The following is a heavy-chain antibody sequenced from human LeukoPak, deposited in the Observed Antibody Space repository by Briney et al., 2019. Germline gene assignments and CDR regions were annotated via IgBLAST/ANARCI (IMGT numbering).Heavy chain of an antibody. J-gene: IGHJ3*02. D-gene: IGHD3-3*01. V-gene: IGHV1-2*02. CDR2: INPNSGGT. CDR3: ARGRFLEWLLYATDAFDI. CDR1: GYTFTGHY. Sequence: SVKVSCKASGYTFTGHYMHWVRQAPGQGLEWMGWINPNSGGTNYAQKFQGRVTMTRDTSISTAYMELSRLRSDDTAVYYCARGRFLEWLLYATDAFDIWGQGTMVTVSS.